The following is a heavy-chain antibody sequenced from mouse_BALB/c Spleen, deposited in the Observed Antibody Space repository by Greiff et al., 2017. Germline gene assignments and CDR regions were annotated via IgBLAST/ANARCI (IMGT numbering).Heavy chain of an antibody. V-gene: IGHV1S137*01. D-gene: IGHD1-2*01. CDR2: ISTYYGDA. CDR1: GYTFTDYA. Sequence: VQLQQSGAELVRPGVSVKISCKGSGYTFTDYAMHWVKQSHAKSLEWIGVISTYYGDASYNQKFKGKATMTVDKSSSTAYMELARLTSEDSAIYYCAREGGYGSYAMDYWGQGTTLTVAS. CDR3: AREGGYGSYAMDY. J-gene: IGHJ4*01.